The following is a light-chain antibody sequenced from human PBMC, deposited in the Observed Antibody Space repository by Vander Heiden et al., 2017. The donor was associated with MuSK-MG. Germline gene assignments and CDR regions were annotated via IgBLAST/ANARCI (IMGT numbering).Light chain of an antibody. V-gene: IGKV1-39*01. CDR3: QQTYDMPFT. Sequence: DVQLTQSPSSLSASVGDRVTITCRASHTINRYINWYQQRPGKAPKFLIYAASSLQSVVSSRFSGSGSGTDFTLTISSLQPEDFATYFCQQTYDMPFTFGPGTTVDIK. J-gene: IGKJ3*01. CDR2: AAS. CDR1: HTINRY.